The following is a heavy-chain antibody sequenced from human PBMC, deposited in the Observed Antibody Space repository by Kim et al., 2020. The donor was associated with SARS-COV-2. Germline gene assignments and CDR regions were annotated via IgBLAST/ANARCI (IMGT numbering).Heavy chain of an antibody. Sequence: SETLSLTCTVSGGSISSSSYYWGWIRQPPGKGLEWIGSIYYSGSTYYNPSLKSRVTISVDMSKNQFSLKLSSVTAADTAVYYCARRGLGSYRGAFDIWGQGTMVTVSS. CDR1: GGSISSSSYY. CDR2: IYYSGST. V-gene: IGHV4-39*01. CDR3: ARRGLGSYRGAFDI. J-gene: IGHJ3*02. D-gene: IGHD1-26*01.